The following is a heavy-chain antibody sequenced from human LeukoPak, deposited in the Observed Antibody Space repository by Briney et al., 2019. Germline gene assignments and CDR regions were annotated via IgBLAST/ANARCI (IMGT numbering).Heavy chain of an antibody. CDR1: GYSFTRYW. V-gene: IGHV5-51*01. D-gene: IGHD3-22*01. CDR2: IYPGASDT. J-gene: IGHJ4*03. CDR3: ARHGPYYYDRSGYYIGYSDY. Sequence: GESLKISCKASGYSFTRYWIGWVRQMPGKGLEWMGVIYPGASDTNYSPPLQGQVTISADKSITTAYLQWNSLKASDTAMYYCARHGPYYYDRSGYYIGYSDYWGQGTLVTVSS.